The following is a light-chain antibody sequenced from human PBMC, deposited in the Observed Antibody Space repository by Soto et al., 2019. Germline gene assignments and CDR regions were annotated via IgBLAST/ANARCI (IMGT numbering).Light chain of an antibody. Sequence: QSVLTQPPSVSGAPGQRVTISCTGRSSNIGAGYDVHWYQQLPGTAPKLLIYGNSNRPSGVPDRFSGSKSGTSASLAITGLRAEDEADYYGQSYDSSLSGGVFGGGTKRTVL. J-gene: IGLJ3*02. CDR3: QSYDSSLSGGV. CDR1: SSNIGAGYD. V-gene: IGLV1-40*01. CDR2: GNS.